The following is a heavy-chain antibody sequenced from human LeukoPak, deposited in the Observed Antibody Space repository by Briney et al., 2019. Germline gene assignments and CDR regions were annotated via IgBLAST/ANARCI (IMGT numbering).Heavy chain of an antibody. D-gene: IGHD3-10*01. Sequence: PSETLSLTCTVSGGSVSSGSYYWSWIRQPPGKGLEWIGYVYDSGSTNYNPSLKSRVTISVDTSKNQFSLQRSSVTAADTAVYYCAGYYGSGSYYSYNWFDPWGQGTLVTVSS. J-gene: IGHJ5*02. CDR3: AGYYGSGSYYSYNWFDP. CDR1: GGSVSSGSYY. V-gene: IGHV4-61*01. CDR2: VYDSGST.